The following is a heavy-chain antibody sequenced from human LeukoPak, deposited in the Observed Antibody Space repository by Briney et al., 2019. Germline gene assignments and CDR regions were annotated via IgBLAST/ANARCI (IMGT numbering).Heavy chain of an antibody. D-gene: IGHD6-6*01. CDR2: IYYSGST. Sequence: PSETLSLTCTVSGGSISSYYWSWIRQPPGKGLEWIGYIYYSGSTNYNPSLKSRVTISVDTSKNQFSLKLSSVTAADTAVYYCARAHSSSSSWYFDYWGQGTLVTVSS. V-gene: IGHV4-59*01. CDR3: ARAHSSSSSWYFDY. CDR1: GGSISSYY. J-gene: IGHJ4*02.